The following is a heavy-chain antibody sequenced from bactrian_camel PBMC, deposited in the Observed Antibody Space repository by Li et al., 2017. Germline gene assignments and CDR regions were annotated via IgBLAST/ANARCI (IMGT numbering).Heavy chain of an antibody. V-gene: IGHV3S40*01. CDR2: ILGGNGLT. D-gene: IGHD2*01. J-gene: IGHJ4*01. CDR3: AAKRRRFEYCGNDYSQWNIFVS. CDR1: GFTGRSPY. Sequence: VQLVESGGGSVQAGGSLRLSCAASGFTGRSPYMAWFRQVPGKEREGVAAILGGNGLTYYIDSVKGRFTISRDSSKNTIYLKMNTLKPEDTAMYYCAAKRRRFEYCGNDYSQWNIFVSWGQGTQVTVS.